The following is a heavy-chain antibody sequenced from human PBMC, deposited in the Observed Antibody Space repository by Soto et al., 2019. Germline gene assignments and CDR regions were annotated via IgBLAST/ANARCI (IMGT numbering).Heavy chain of an antibody. CDR3: ATRATVGIYYYYGLDV. Sequence: ASGKVSCKVSGYTLTELSIHWVRQAPGKGLEWMGGFDPEDGETIYAQNFQGRVTMTDDTSTDTAYMELSSLRSEDTAVYYCATRATVGIYYYYGLDVWGKGTTVTVAS. J-gene: IGHJ6*04. CDR1: GYTLTELS. D-gene: IGHD4-17*01. V-gene: IGHV1-24*01. CDR2: FDPEDGET.